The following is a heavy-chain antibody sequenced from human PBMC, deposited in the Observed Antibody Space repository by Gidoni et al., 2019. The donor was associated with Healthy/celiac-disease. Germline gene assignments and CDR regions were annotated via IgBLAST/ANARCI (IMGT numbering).Heavy chain of an antibody. CDR1: GFTFSSYS. J-gene: IGHJ3*02. D-gene: IGHD1-1*01. CDR3: ARDSRRTGTTRGNAFDI. CDR2: ISSSSSTI. V-gene: IGHV3-48*01. Sequence: EVQLVESGGGLVQPGGSLRLSCAASGFTFSSYSMNWVRQAPGKGLEWVSYISSSSSTIYYADSVKGRFTISRDNAKNSLYLQMNSLRAEDTAVYYCARDSRRTGTTRGNAFDIWGQGTMVTVSS.